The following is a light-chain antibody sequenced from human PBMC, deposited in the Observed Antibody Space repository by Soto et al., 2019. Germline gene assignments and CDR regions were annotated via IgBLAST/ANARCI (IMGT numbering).Light chain of an antibody. V-gene: IGKV1-27*01. Sequence: DIQMTQSPSSLFASVGDRVTITCRASQGISDYLAWYQQKPGRVPKLLIYSASTLQSGVPSRFSGSGSGTDFTLTISSLQPEDVATYYCQRYNSARLTFGGGTKVDIK. J-gene: IGKJ4*01. CDR3: QRYNSARLT. CDR2: SAS. CDR1: QGISDY.